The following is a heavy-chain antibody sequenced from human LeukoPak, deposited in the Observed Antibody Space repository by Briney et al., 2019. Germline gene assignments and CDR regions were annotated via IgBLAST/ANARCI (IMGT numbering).Heavy chain of an antibody. CDR2: ISRSTSSI. CDR3: ARETAYYYGMDV. J-gene: IGHJ6*02. CDR1: GFTVTSYS. V-gene: IGHV3-48*01. D-gene: IGHD5-18*01. Sequence: GGSLRLSCVASGFTVTSYSMNWVRQAPGKGLEWVLYISRSTSSIYYADSVKGRFTTSRDNAKNSLYLQMNSLRADDTAVYYCARETAYYYGMDVWGQGTTVTVSS.